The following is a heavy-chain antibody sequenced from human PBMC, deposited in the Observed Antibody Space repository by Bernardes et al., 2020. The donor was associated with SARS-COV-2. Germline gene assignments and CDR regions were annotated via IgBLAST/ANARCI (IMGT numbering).Heavy chain of an antibody. CDR3: ARHRLTIFGVVPSSLVADYGMDV. J-gene: IGHJ6*02. D-gene: IGHD3-3*01. V-gene: IGHV4-59*01. CDR2: IYYSGST. Sequence: SETLSLTCTVSGGSISSYYWSWIRQPPGKGLEWIGYIYYSGSTNYNPSLKSRVTISVDTSKNQFSLKLSSVTAADTAVYYCARHRLTIFGVVPSSLVADYGMDVWGQGTTVTVSS. CDR1: GGSISSYY.